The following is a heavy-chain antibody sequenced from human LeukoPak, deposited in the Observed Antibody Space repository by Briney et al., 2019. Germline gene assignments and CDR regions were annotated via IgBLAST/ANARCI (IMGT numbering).Heavy chain of an antibody. CDR3: ARGRSSGLSY. V-gene: IGHV4-39*07. CDR1: GGSISSNHYY. CDR2: IYYSGST. J-gene: IGHJ3*01. D-gene: IGHD6-19*01. Sequence: SETLPLTCTVSGGSISSNHYYWGWIRQPPGKGLEWIGSIYYSGSTYYNPSLKSRVTISVDTSKNQFSLKLSSVTAADTAVYYCARGRSSGLSYWGQGTMVTVSS.